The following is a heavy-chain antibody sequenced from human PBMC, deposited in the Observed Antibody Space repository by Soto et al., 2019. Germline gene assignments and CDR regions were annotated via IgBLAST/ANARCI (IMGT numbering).Heavy chain of an antibody. Sequence: SPTLSLTCAISGDSVSSNSAAWGWIRQSPSRGLEWLGRTYYRSKWYNDYAVSVKSRITINPDTSKNQFSLQLNSVTPEDTAVYYCARDELYSSGWYVSGRFAHWGQGTLVTVSS. V-gene: IGHV6-1*01. CDR2: TYYRSKWYN. J-gene: IGHJ4*02. CDR1: GDSVSSNSAA. D-gene: IGHD6-19*01. CDR3: ARDELYSSGWYVSGRFAH.